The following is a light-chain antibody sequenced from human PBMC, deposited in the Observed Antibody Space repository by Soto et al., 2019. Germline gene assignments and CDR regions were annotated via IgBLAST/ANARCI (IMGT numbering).Light chain of an antibody. CDR1: QSVSKN. CDR2: IAS. Sequence: EIVISQSPATMSVSPGERGTLSCGASQSVSKNLAWYQQKPGQVPRLLIYIASTRAAGIPARFSGSGSGTEFSLTISSLQSEDFAVYYCQQYNNWPLTFGGGTKVEIK. CDR3: QQYNNWPLT. J-gene: IGKJ4*01. V-gene: IGKV3D-15*01.